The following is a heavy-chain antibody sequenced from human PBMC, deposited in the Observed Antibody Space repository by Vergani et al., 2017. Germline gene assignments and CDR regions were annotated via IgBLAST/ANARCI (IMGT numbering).Heavy chain of an antibody. CDR1: GGSISSSNW. V-gene: IGHV4-4*02. CDR2: IYHSGST. CDR3: ARHYQSYDSSGQGWFDP. J-gene: IGHJ5*02. Sequence: QVQLQESGPGLVKPSGTLSLTCAFSGGSISSSNWWSWVRQPPGKGLEWIGEIYHSGSTNYNPSLKSRVTISVDKSKNQFSLKLSSVTAADTAVYYCARHYQSYDSSGQGWFDPWGQGTLVTVSS. D-gene: IGHD3-22*01.